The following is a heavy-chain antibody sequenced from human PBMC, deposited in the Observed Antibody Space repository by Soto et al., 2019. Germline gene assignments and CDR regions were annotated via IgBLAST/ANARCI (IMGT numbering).Heavy chain of an antibody. V-gene: IGHV3-7*03. CDR2: IKQDGTEK. CDR1: GFTFSSFW. D-gene: IGHD3-10*01. CDR3: VRDRRYGSGTISKYYGMDV. J-gene: IGHJ6*02. Sequence: GWSLRLSCEVSGFTFSSFWMSWVRHSPRRGLEWVANIKQDGTEKNYVDSVKGRFTISRDNARNSLYLQMDSLRAEDTALYFCVRDRRYGSGTISKYYGMDVWGQGTTLTV.